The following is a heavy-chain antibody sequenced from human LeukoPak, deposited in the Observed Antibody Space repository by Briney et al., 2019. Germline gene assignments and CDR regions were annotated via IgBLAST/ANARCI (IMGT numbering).Heavy chain of an antibody. D-gene: IGHD5-18*01. CDR2: IYYSGST. CDR3: ARYNSYGFRSIDY. V-gene: IGHV4-39*07. CDR1: GGSISSSSYY. Sequence: SETLSLTCTVSGGSISSSSYYWGWIRQPPGKGLEWIGSIYYSGSTYYNPSLKSRVTISVDTSKNQFSLKLSSVTAADTAVYYCARYNSYGFRSIDYWGQGTLVTVSS. J-gene: IGHJ4*02.